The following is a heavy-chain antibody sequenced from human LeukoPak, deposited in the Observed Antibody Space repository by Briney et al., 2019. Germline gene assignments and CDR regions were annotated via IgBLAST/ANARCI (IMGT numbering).Heavy chain of an antibody. CDR2: IYYSGST. CDR3: ARGFPGAPVAFDI. D-gene: IGHD2/OR15-2a*01. J-gene: IGHJ3*02. V-gene: IGHV4-59*01. CDR1: GGSISSYY. Sequence: PSETLSLTCTVSGGSISSYYWSWIRQPPGKGLEWIGYIYYSGSTNYNPSLKSRVTISVDTSKNQFSLKLSSVTAADTAVYYCARGFPGAPVAFDIWGQGTMVTVSS.